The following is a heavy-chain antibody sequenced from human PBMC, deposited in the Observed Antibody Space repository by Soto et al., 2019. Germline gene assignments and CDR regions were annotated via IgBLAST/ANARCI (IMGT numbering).Heavy chain of an antibody. Sequence: QVQLVQSGAEVKKPGSSVKVSCKASGGTFSSYAISWVRQAPGQGLEWMGGVIPIFGTANYAQKFQGRVTITAEESTSTAYMELRSLRSEDNAVYYYAGTPPVVVPPRYWYFELWRRGALVT. D-gene: IGHD2-2*01. CDR1: GGTFSSYA. J-gene: IGHJ2*01. CDR3: AGTPPVVVPPRYWYFEL. V-gene: IGHV1-69*01. CDR2: VIPIFGTA.